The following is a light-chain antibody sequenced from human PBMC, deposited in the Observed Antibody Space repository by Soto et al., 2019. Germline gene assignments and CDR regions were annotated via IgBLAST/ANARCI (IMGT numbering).Light chain of an antibody. Sequence: QSVLTQPASVSLSPGHSITMSCTGSSSDVGRYNYVSWYQHHPGKAPKLMIYEVSNRPSGVSNRFSGSKSGNTASLTISGLQAEDEADYHCSSFASGSTLYVFGTGTKVTVL. CDR3: SSFASGSTLYV. CDR1: SSDVGRYNY. J-gene: IGLJ1*01. CDR2: EVS. V-gene: IGLV2-14*01.